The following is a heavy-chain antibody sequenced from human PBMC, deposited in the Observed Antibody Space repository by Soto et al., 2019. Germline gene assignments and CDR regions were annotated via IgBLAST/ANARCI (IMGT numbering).Heavy chain of an antibody. CDR3: ARDRTYYSSQGLDAFDI. Sequence: TGGSLRLSCAASGFTFSSYEMNWVRQAPGKGLEWVSYISSSGSTIYYADSVKGRFTISRDNAKNSLYLQMNSLRAEDTAVYYCARDRTYYSSQGLDAFDIWGQGTMVTVSS. J-gene: IGHJ3*02. V-gene: IGHV3-48*03. D-gene: IGHD6-13*01. CDR1: GFTFSSYE. CDR2: ISSSGSTI.